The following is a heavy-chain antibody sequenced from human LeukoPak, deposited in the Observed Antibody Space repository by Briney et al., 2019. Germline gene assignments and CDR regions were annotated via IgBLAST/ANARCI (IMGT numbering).Heavy chain of an antibody. V-gene: IGHV4-39*01. Sequence: SETLSLTCTVSGGSIRSSLYYWAWIRQPPGKGLEWIGTIYYSGTTYYNPSLKRRVNISVDTSKNQFSLNLSSVTAADTAVYFCVRTAWGGYYDGPLDYWGQGTLVTVSS. CDR1: GGSIRSSLYY. D-gene: IGHD3-3*01. CDR3: VRTAWGGYYDGPLDY. CDR2: IYYSGTT. J-gene: IGHJ4*02.